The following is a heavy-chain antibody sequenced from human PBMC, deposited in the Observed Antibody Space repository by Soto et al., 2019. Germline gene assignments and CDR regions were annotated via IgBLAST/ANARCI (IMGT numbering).Heavy chain of an antibody. CDR3: ARQGSSGYYFDY. D-gene: IGHD3-22*01. Sequence: EVQLVESGGGLVQPGGSLRLSCAASGFTFSSYAMHWVRQAPGKGLEYVSAISSNGGSTYYANSVKGRFTISRDNSKHTLYLQMGSLKTEDWALYYCARQGSSGYYFDYWGQGTLVTVSS. CDR2: ISSNGGST. CDR1: GFTFSSYA. J-gene: IGHJ4*02. V-gene: IGHV3-64*01.